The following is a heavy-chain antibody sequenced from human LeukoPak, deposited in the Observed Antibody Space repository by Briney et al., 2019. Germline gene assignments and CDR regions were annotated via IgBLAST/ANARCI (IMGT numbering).Heavy chain of an antibody. V-gene: IGHV1-2*02. J-gene: IGHJ3*02. D-gene: IGHD5-24*01. CDR2: INPYSGGT. Sequence: ASVNVSFKSSEYTFTFYYIHWVRQAPGQGQEWMGWINPYSGGTNYAQKFQDRVTMTRDTSISTVYMELTRLRSDDTAVYYCARDLAFGEMVTNRGAFDIWGQGTMVTVSS. CDR3: ARDLAFGEMVTNRGAFDI. CDR1: EYTFTFYY.